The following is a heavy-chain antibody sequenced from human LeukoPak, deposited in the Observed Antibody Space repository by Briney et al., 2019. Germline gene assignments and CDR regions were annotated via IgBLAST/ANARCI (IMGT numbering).Heavy chain of an antibody. CDR2: IKEDGSET. CDR3: ARDRGFFLFDY. Sequence: GGSLRLSCAASGFTFGNHWMTWVRQAPGKGLEWLAHIKEDGSETAYVDSVRGRFTISRDNAKNSLYPQMSSLRDEDTAVYYCARDRGFFLFDYWGQGTLVSVSS. D-gene: IGHD3-10*01. J-gene: IGHJ4*02. V-gene: IGHV3-7*01. CDR1: GFTFGNHW.